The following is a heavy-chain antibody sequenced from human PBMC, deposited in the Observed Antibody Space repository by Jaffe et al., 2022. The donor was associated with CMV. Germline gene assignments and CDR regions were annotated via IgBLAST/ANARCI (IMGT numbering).Heavy chain of an antibody. V-gene: IGHV3-66*01. Sequence: EVQLVESGGGLVQPGGSLRLSCEASGFIVSRNYMSWVRQAPGKGLEWVSVIYTGGSTFYADSVKGRFTISRDQSKNILYLQMNSLRAEDTAVYYCARDYGDQYFDYWGQGTLVTVSS. CDR1: GFIVSRNY. CDR2: IYTGGST. CDR3: ARDYGDQYFDY. D-gene: IGHD4-17*01. J-gene: IGHJ4*02.